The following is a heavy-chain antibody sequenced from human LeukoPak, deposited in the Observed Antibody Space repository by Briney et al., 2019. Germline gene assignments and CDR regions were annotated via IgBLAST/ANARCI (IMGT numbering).Heavy chain of an antibody. V-gene: IGHV3-66*01. CDR2: IYSGGST. CDR3: ASGGVKWELLN. Sequence: GGSLRLSCAASGFRFSSYEMNWVRQAPGRGLEWVSIIYSGGSTYYADSVKGRFTISRDNSKNILYLQMNSLRAEDTAVYYCASGGVKWELLNWGQGTLVTVSS. D-gene: IGHD1-26*01. J-gene: IGHJ4*02. CDR1: GFRFSSYE.